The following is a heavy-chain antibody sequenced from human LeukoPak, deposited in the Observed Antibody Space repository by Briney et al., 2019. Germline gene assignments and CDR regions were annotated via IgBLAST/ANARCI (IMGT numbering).Heavy chain of an antibody. Sequence: SQTLSLTCTVSGGSISSGGYYWSWIRQPPGKGLEWIGYIYHSGSTYYNPSLKSRVTISVDTSKNQFSLKLSSVTAADTAVYYCARSYGDYVVPFDYWGQGTLVTVSS. CDR1: GGSISSGGYY. J-gene: IGHJ4*02. V-gene: IGHV4-30-2*01. D-gene: IGHD4-17*01. CDR2: IYHSGST. CDR3: ARSYGDYVVPFDY.